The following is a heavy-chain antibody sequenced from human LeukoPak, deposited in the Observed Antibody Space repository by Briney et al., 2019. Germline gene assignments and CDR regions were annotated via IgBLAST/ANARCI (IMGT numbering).Heavy chain of an antibody. CDR1: GGSISSSSYY. D-gene: IGHD2-2*02. CDR3: ASLSGVVVPAAIPTYYYMDV. Sequence: SETLSLTCTVSGGSISSSSYYWGWIRQPPGKGLEWIGSIYYSGSTYYNPSLKSRVTISVDTSKNQFSLKLSSVTAADTAVYYCASLSGVVVPAAIPTYYYMDVWGKGTTVTVSS. J-gene: IGHJ6*03. CDR2: IYYSGST. V-gene: IGHV4-39*01.